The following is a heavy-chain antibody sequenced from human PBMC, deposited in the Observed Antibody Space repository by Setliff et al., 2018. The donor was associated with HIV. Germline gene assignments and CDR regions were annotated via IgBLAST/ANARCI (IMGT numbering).Heavy chain of an antibody. V-gene: IGHV3-7*03. D-gene: IGHD3-3*01. CDR1: GFPFSTFY. CDR3: ARVHLTTNAVYGVVSNWFDP. J-gene: IGHJ5*02. Sequence: PGGSLRLSCAASGFPFSTFYMSWVRQAPGKGLEWVANIKQDGSEKYYVDSVRGRFTISRDNANNSLYLQMNSLRLEDTAVYYCARVHLTTNAVYGVVSNWFDPWGQGALVTVSS. CDR2: IKQDGSEK.